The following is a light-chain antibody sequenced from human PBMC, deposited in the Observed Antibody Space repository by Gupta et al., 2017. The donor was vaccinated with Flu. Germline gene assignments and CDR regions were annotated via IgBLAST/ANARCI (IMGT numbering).Light chain of an antibody. CDR2: DAS. CDR1: QSISRY. Sequence: EIVLTQSPATLSLSPGERATLPCRASQSISRYLVWYQQKPGQAPRLLLYDASNSATGIPATFSGSGSGTDFTLTISSIVPEDFAVSYCQHRSSWALTFGAGTKVEIK. J-gene: IGKJ4*01. CDR3: QHRSSWALT. V-gene: IGKV3-11*01.